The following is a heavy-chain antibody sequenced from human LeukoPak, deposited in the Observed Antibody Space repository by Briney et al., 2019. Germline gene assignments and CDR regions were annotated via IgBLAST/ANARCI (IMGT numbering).Heavy chain of an antibody. Sequence: SVTVSCKASGGTFSSYAISWVRQAPGQGLEWMGRIIPILGIANYAQKFQGRVTITADKSTSTAYMELSSLRSEDTAVYYCARGVAGDYYYYGMDVWGQGTTVTVPS. J-gene: IGHJ6*02. CDR2: IIPILGIA. CDR3: ARGVAGDYYYYGMDV. V-gene: IGHV1-69*04. CDR1: GGTFSSYA. D-gene: IGHD4-17*01.